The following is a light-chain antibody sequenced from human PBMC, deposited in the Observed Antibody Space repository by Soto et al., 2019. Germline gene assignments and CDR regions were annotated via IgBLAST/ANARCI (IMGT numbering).Light chain of an antibody. Sequence: EIMVAQSPGTLSLSPGERATLSCRASQSISSSYLAWYQQKPGQAPRLLIYGASSRATGIPDRFSGSGSGTDFTLTISRLEPEDFAVYYCQQYVNSLYTFGQGTKVDIK. V-gene: IGKV3-20*01. CDR2: GAS. J-gene: IGKJ2*01. CDR1: QSISSSY. CDR3: QQYVNSLYT.